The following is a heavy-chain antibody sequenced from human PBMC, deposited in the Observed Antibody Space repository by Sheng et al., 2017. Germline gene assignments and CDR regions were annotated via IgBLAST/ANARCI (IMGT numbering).Heavy chain of an antibody. J-gene: IGHJ3*02. CDR1: GGSISSYY. D-gene: IGHD3-3*01. CDR2: IYYSGST. Sequence: QVQLQESGPGLVKPSETLSLTCTVSGGSISSYYWSWIRQPPGKGLEWIGYIYYSGSTNYNPSLKSRVTISVDTSKNQFSLKLSSVTAADTAVYYCARDFGVLGAFDIWGQGTMVTVSS. V-gene: IGHV4-59*12. CDR3: ARDFGVLGAFDI.